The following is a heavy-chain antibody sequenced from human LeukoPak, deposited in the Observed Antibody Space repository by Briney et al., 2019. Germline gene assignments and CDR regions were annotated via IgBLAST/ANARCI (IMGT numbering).Heavy chain of an antibody. D-gene: IGHD3-3*01. V-gene: IGHV1-69*13. J-gene: IGHJ4*02. CDR3: ARSAIFGVVTAGFYDY. CDR2: IIPIFGTA. CDR1: GYTFTSYA. Sequence: SVKVSCKASGYTFTSYAMNWVRQAPGQGLEWMGGIIPIFGTANYAQKFQGRVTITADESTSTAYMELSSLRSEDTAVYYCARSAIFGVVTAGFYDYWGQGTLVTVSS.